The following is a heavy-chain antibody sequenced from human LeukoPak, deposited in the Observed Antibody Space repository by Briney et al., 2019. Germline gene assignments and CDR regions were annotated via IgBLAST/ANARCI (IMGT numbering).Heavy chain of an antibody. CDR2: ISSSGSTI. CDR1: GFTFSSYA. J-gene: IGHJ4*02. D-gene: IGHD1-20*01. Sequence: PGGSLRLSCAASGFTFSSYAMSWVRQAPGKGLEWVSAISSSGSTIYYADSVKGRFTISRDNAKNSLYLQMNSLRAEDTAVYYCARRRYNWNAIDYWGQGTLVTVSS. CDR3: ARRRYNWNAIDY. V-gene: IGHV3-21*04.